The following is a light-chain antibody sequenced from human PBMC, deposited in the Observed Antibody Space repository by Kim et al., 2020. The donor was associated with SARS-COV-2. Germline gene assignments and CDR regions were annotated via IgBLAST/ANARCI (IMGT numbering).Light chain of an antibody. CDR2: DVS. Sequence: WSPGERATLSGRASQSVSSDLGWYQQKPGQAPRLLIYDVSTRATGIPARFSGSGSGTDFTLTINSLEPEDSAVYYCQQRSNWPLTFGGGTKVDIK. CDR3: QQRSNWPLT. J-gene: IGKJ4*01. V-gene: IGKV3-11*01. CDR1: QSVSSD.